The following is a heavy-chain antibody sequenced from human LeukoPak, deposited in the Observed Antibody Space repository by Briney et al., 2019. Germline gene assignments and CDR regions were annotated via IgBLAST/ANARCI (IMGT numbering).Heavy chain of an antibody. CDR2: INSDGSST. V-gene: IGHV3-74*01. Sequence: GGSLRLSCAASGFTFSSYSMNWVRQAPGKGLVWVSRINSDGSSTSYADSVRGRFTISRDNAKNTLYLQMNSLRAEDTAVYFCARDMVEYCGGDCYSAFDYWGQGTLVTVSS. J-gene: IGHJ4*02. CDR3: ARDMVEYCGGDCYSAFDY. CDR1: GFTFSSYS. D-gene: IGHD2-21*02.